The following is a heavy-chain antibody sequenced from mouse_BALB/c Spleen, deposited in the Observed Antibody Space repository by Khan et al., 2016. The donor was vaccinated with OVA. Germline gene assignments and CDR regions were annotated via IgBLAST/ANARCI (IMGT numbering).Heavy chain of an antibody. CDR1: GDSITSGY. J-gene: IGHJ3*01. CDR3: ARSTYRYAFAY. CDR2: ILYSGST. V-gene: IGHV3-8*02. D-gene: IGHD2-14*01. Sequence: VQLKQSGPSLVKPSQTLSLTCSVTGDSITSGYWCWIRKFPGNKLEYMGYILYSGSTYYNPYIKSRISITRHTSQNQYYLQLNSVTTEDTATYYCARSTYRYAFAYWGQGTLVTVSA.